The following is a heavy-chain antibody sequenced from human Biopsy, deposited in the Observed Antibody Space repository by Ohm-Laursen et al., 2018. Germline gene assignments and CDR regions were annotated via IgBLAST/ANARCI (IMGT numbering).Heavy chain of an antibody. CDR3: ALGGGSYVNFDY. J-gene: IGHJ4*02. V-gene: IGHV4-59*01. CDR1: RDSISNYY. D-gene: IGHD1-26*01. Sequence: SETLSLTCTVSRDSISNYYWTWIRQSPGKGLEWIGYIYYTGSTNYNPSVKSRVTIFVDTSKNQFSLRLSSVTAADTAVYYCALGGGSYVNFDYWGQGTLVTVSS. CDR2: IYYTGST.